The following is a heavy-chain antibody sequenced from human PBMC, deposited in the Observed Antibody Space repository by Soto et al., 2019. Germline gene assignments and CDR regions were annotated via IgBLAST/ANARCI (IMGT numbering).Heavy chain of an antibody. CDR3: ARGVGSGSYYNQYNWFDP. V-gene: IGHV1-18*01. J-gene: IGHJ5*02. CDR1: GYTFTNYG. D-gene: IGHD3-10*01. CDR2: INVYNGNT. Sequence: QVQLVQSGGEVKKPGASVKFSCKASGYTFTNYGISWVRQAPGQGLEWMGWINVYNGNTKYAQKVQGRVTMTTDTATSTAYMELRSLRSDETAVYYCARGVGSGSYYNQYNWFDPWGQGPLVTVSS.